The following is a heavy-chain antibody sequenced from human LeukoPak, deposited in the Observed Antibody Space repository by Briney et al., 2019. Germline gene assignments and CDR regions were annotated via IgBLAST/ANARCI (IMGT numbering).Heavy chain of an antibody. J-gene: IGHJ6*03. CDR1: GGSSSGYY. CDR2: IKHSGST. Sequence: SETLSLTCAVYGGSSSGYYWSWIRHPPGKGLGWIGEIKHSGSTNYNSSLKSGVTISLDTSKNQFSLRLSSLTAADTALYYCARDRKYYYHMDVWGKRTTVTVSS. CDR3: ARDRKYYYHMDV. D-gene: IGHD1-14*01. V-gene: IGHV4-34*01.